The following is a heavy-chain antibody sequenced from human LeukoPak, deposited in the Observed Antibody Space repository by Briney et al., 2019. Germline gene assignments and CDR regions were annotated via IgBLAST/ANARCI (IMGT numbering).Heavy chain of an antibody. D-gene: IGHD1-26*01. J-gene: IGHJ4*02. V-gene: IGHV4-39*07. CDR2: IYYSGST. CDR3: AGMGAPPLKTFDH. CDR1: GGSISSSSYY. Sequence: PSETLSLTCTASGGSISSSSYYWGWIRQPPGKGLEWIGSIYYSGSTYYNPSLKSRVTISVDTSKNQFSLKLSSVTAADTAVYYCAGMGAPPLKTFDHWGQGTLVTVSS.